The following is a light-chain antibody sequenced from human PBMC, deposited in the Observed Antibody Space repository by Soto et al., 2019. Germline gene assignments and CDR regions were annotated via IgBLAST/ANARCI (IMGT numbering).Light chain of an antibody. V-gene: IGKV3-15*01. CDR1: QSVSSD. CDR3: QQYNNWPPGT. Sequence: EIVMTQSPATLSVSQGERATLSCRASQSVSSDLAWYQQKPGQAPRLLIYGASTRATGIPARFSGSGSGTEFTLTISSLQSEDSAVYYCQQYNNWPPGTFGQGTKVEIK. J-gene: IGKJ1*01. CDR2: GAS.